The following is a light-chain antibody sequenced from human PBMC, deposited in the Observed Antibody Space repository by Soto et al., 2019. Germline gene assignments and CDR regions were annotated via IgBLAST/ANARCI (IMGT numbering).Light chain of an antibody. CDR1: SSDVGGYNY. CDR3: TSYTTSRTLI. CDR2: EVI. V-gene: IGLV2-14*01. Sequence: QSVLTQPASVSESPGQSITISCTGTSSDVGGYNYVSWYQQHPGKAPKLLICEVISRPSGVSARFSGSKSGNTASLTISGLQAEDEADYYCTSYTTSRTLIFGTGTKVTVL. J-gene: IGLJ1*01.